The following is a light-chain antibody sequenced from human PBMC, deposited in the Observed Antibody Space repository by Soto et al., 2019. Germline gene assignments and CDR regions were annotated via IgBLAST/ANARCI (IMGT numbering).Light chain of an antibody. CDR3: QQRSNWPPWT. V-gene: IGKV3-11*01. J-gene: IGKJ5*01. Sequence: EIVLTQSPGTLSLSPGDRATLSCRASQSVSSYLLWYQQKPGQAPRLLIYDASNRATGIPARFSGSGSGTDFTLTISRLEPEDFAVYYCQQRSNWPPWTFGQGTRLEIK. CDR2: DAS. CDR1: QSVSSY.